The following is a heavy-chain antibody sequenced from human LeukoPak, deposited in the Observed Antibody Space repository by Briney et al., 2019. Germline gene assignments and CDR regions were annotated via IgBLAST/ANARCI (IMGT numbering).Heavy chain of an antibody. J-gene: IGHJ4*02. D-gene: IGHD2-21*02. V-gene: IGHV3-74*03. CDR3: ASLYCGGDCSY. CDR2: IKSDGSST. CDR1: GFTFSSYW. Sequence: GGSLRLSCAASGFTFSSYWMYWVRQAPGKGLVWVSRIKSDGSSTTYADSVKGRFTISRDNAKNTLYLQMNSLRAEDTAVYFCASLYCGGDCSYWGQGTPVTVSS.